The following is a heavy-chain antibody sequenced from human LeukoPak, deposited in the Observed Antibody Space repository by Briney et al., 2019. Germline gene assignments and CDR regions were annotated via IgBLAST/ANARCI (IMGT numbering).Heavy chain of an antibody. J-gene: IGHJ4*02. D-gene: IGHD2-15*01. V-gene: IGHV4-34*01. CDR3: AISHKWLLLDY. Sequence: ETLSLTCAFYGASFSGYYWRWIRQPPGKGLEWIGEINHSGITTYNPSLKSRVTISVDTSKKQFSLKLNSVTAADTGVYYCAISHKWLLLDYWGQGTLVTVSS. CDR1: GASFSGYY. CDR2: INHSGIT.